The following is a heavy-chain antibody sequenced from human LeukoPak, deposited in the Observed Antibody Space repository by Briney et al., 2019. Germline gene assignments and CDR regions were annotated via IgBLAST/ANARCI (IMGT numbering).Heavy chain of an antibody. CDR3: ARDHTLGVPGDY. D-gene: IGHD3-16*01. Sequence: ASVKVSCKASGYTFTSYGISWVRQAPGQGLEWMGWISAYNGNTNYAQKLQGRVTMTTDTSTSTAYMELRSLRSDDAAVYYCARDHTLGVPGDYWGQGTLVTVSS. CDR2: ISAYNGNT. V-gene: IGHV1-18*01. CDR1: GYTFTSYG. J-gene: IGHJ4*02.